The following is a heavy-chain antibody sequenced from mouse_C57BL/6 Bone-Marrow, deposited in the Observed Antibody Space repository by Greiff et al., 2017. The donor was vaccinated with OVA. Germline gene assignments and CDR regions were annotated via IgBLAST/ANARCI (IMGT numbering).Heavy chain of an antibody. J-gene: IGHJ3*01. CDR1: GYAFTNYL. D-gene: IGHD1-1*01. Sequence: VQLQQSGAELVRPGTSVKVSCKASGYAFTNYLIEWVKQRPGQGLEWIGVINPGSGGTNYNEKFKGKAKLTADKSSSTAYMQLRSLTSEDSAVYFCAKSRYYYGSSYGFAYWGQGTLVTVSA. CDR3: AKSRYYYGSSYGFAY. CDR2: INPGSGGT. V-gene: IGHV1-54*01.